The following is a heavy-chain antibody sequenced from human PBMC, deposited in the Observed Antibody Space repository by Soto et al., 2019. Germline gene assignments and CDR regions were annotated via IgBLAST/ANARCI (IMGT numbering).Heavy chain of an antibody. J-gene: IGHJ4*02. Sequence: GGSLRLSCAASGFTFSSYGMHWVRQAPGKGLEWVAVISYDGSNKYYADSVKGRFNISRDNSKNTLYLQMNSLRVEDMAVYYCAKDGSHNFDYWGQGTLVTVSS. CDR2: ISYDGSNK. CDR3: AKDGSHNFDY. CDR1: GFTFSSYG. D-gene: IGHD1-26*01. V-gene: IGHV3-30*18.